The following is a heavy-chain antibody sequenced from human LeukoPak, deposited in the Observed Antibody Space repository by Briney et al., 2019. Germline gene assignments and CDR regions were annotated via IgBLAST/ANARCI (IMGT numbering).Heavy chain of an antibody. V-gene: IGHV4-59*01. CDR2: IYYSGST. CDR1: GGSISSYY. Sequence: SETLSLTCTVSGGSISSYYWSWIRQPPGKGLEWIGYIYYSGSTNYNPSLKSRVTISVDTSKNQFSLKLSSVTAADTAVHYCARDFPPSNYWGQGTLVTVSS. J-gene: IGHJ4*02. CDR3: ARDFPPSNY.